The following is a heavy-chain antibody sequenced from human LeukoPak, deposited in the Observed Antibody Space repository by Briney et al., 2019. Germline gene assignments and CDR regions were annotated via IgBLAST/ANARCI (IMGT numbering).Heavy chain of an antibody. D-gene: IGHD2-15*01. CDR3: ARVNDCSGGSCYPDFDY. V-gene: IGHV1-69*13. CDR2: IIPIFGTA. CDR1: GGTFSSYA. Sequence: SVKVSCKASGGTFSSYAISWVRQAPGRGLEWMGGIIPIFGTANYAQKFQGRVTITADESTSTAYMELSSLRSEDTAVYYCARVNDCSGGSCYPDFDYWGQGTLVTVSS. J-gene: IGHJ4*02.